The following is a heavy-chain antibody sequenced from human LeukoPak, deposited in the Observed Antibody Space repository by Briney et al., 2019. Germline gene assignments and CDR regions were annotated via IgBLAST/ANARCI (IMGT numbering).Heavy chain of an antibody. Sequence: PGRSLRLSCAASGFTFSSYGMHWVRQAPGKGLEWVAVISYDGSNKYYADSVKGRFTISRDNSKNTLYLQMNSLRAEDTAVYYCPYSSSSGDYWGQGTLVTVSS. J-gene: IGHJ4*02. CDR1: GFTFSSYG. CDR3: PYSSSSGDY. V-gene: IGHV3-30*03. CDR2: ISYDGSNK. D-gene: IGHD6-13*01.